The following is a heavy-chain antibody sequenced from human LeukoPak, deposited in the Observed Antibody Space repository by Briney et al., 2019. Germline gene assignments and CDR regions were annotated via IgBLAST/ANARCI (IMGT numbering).Heavy chain of an antibody. CDR2: IHTSGIT. J-gene: IGHJ4*02. CDR3: ARTVAGTPYFDY. CDR1: GGSISNYY. D-gene: IGHD6-19*01. Sequence: PSETLSLTCTVSGGSISNYYWSWIRQPAGKGLEWIGRIHTSGITNYNPSLGSRITMSVDTSKNQFSLKLSSVTAADTAVYYCARTVAGTPYFDYWGQGTLVTVSS. V-gene: IGHV4-4*07.